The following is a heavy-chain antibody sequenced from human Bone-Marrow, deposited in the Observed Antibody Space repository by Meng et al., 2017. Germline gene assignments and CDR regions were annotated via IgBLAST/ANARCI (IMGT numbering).Heavy chain of an antibody. CDR3: ARPLSSTGDYVY. V-gene: IGHV5-51*01. Sequence: KVSCRGSGYSFTSYWIGWVRQMPGKGLEWMGIIYPGDSDTRYSPSFQGQVTISADKSISTAYLQWSSLKASDTAMYYCARPLSSTGDYVYWGQGTLVTVSS. D-gene: IGHD4-17*01. J-gene: IGHJ4*02. CDR2: IYPGDSDT. CDR1: GYSFTSYW.